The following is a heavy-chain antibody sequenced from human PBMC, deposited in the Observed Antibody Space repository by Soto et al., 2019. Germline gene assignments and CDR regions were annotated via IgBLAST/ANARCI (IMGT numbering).Heavy chain of an antibody. CDR3: ARGVYYDSSGYYPY. CDR2: IYYSGST. V-gene: IGHV4-30-4*01. Sequence: HVQLQESGPGLVKPSQPLSLTCTVSGGSISSGDYYWSWIRQPPGKGLEWIGYIYYSGSTYYNPSLKSRVTISVDTSKYQFSLKLNSVTAADTAVYYCARGVYYDSSGYYPYWGQGTLVTVSS. J-gene: IGHJ4*02. CDR1: GGSISSGDYY. D-gene: IGHD3-22*01.